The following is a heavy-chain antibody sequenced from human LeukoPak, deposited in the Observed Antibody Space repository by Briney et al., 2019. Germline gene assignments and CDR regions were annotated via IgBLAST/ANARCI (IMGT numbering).Heavy chain of an antibody. CDR3: ARQRRYCSGGSCYRDVGY. J-gene: IGHJ4*02. D-gene: IGHD2-15*01. CDR2: ILYSGST. V-gene: IGHV4-39*01. Sequence: SETLSLTCTVSGGSISSSGFFWGWIRQPPGGGLEWIGSILYSGSTYYNPSLKSRVTISVDTSKNQFSLKLSSVTAADTAVYYCARQRRYCSGGSCYRDVGYWGQGTLVTVSS. CDR1: GGSISSSGFF.